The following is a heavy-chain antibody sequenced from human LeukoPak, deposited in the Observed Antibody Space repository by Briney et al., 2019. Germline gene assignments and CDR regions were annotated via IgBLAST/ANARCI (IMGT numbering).Heavy chain of an antibody. Sequence: SETLSLACTVSGGSISSYYWSWIRQPPGKGLEWIGYIYYSGSTNYNPSLKSRVTISVDTSKNQFSLKLSSVTAADTAVYYCARPARYYYYGMDVWGQGTTVTVSS. CDR3: ARPARYYYYGMDV. CDR2: IYYSGST. J-gene: IGHJ6*02. CDR1: GGSISSYY. V-gene: IGHV4-59*01.